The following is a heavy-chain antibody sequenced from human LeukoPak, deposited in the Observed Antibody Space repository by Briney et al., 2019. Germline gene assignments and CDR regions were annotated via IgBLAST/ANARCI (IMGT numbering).Heavy chain of an antibody. J-gene: IGHJ4*02. V-gene: IGHV3-15*01. CDR2: IKSKTDGGTT. CDR1: GFTFSNGW. CDR3: TTDYYDSSGYYLQPFDY. D-gene: IGHD3-22*01. Sequence: GGSLRLSCAASGFTFSNGWMSWVRQAPGKGLEWVGRIKSKTDGGTTDYAAPVKGRFTISRDDSKNTLYLQMNSLKTEDTAVYYCTTDYYDSSGYYLQPFDYWGQGTLVTVAS.